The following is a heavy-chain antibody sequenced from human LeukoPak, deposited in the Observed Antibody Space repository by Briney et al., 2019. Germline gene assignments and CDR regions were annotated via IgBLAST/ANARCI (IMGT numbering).Heavy chain of an antibody. Sequence: PWGSLRLSCAASGFTFDDYAMHWVRQVPGKGLEWVSGISWNSGSIGYADSEKGRFTISRDNAKNSLYLQMNSLRAEDMALYYCAKAHYGSGSQPLDYWGQGTLVTVSS. V-gene: IGHV3-9*03. J-gene: IGHJ4*02. D-gene: IGHD3-10*01. CDR2: ISWNSGSI. CDR1: GFTFDDYA. CDR3: AKAHYGSGSQPLDY.